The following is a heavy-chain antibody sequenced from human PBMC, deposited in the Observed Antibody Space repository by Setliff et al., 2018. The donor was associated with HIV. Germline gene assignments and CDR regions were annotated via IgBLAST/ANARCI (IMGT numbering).Heavy chain of an antibody. J-gene: IGHJ4*02. D-gene: IGHD6-19*01. V-gene: IGHV1-18*01. CDR2: VSNEGDT. CDR1: GYTFSSYG. Sequence: GASVKVSCKASGYTFSSYGISWVRQAPGQGLEWVGWVSNEGDTNYAQKYQDRVTLTTDTTTTTAYMELRGLRSDDTAAYYCARDPRYTSVWFRNGGVDFWGQGTLVTVSS. CDR3: ARDPRYTSVWFRNGGVDF.